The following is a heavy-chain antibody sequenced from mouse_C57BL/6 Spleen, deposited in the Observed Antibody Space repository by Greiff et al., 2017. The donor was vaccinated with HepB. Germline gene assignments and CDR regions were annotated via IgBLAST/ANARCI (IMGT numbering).Heavy chain of an antibody. J-gene: IGHJ2*01. D-gene: IGHD2-4*01. CDR3: ARDHYDYVDY. V-gene: IGHV3-6*01. Sequence: EVKLMESGPGLVKPSQSLSLTCSVTGYSITSGYYWNWIRQFPGNKLEWMGYISYDGSNNYNPSLKNRISITRDTSKNQFFLKLNSVTTEDTATYYCARDHYDYVDYWGQGTTLTVSS. CDR2: ISYDGSN. CDR1: GYSITSGYY.